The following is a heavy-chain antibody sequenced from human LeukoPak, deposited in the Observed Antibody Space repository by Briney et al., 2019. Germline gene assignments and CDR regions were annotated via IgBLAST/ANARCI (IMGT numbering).Heavy chain of an antibody. Sequence: SETLSLTCTVSGGSISSYYWSWIRQPPGKGLEWIGYIYYSGSTNYNPSLKSRVTISVDTSKNRFSLKLSSVTAADTAVYYCARDLWGSGIDNWGQGTLVTVSS. CDR3: ARDLWGSGIDN. J-gene: IGHJ4*02. CDR1: GGSISSYY. V-gene: IGHV4-59*12. CDR2: IYYSGST. D-gene: IGHD3-10*01.